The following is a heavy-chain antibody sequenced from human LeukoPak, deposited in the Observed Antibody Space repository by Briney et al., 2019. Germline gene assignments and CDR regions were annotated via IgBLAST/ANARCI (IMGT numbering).Heavy chain of an antibody. V-gene: IGHV3-30*07. Sequence: PGGSLRLSCAASGFTFSSYAMHWVRQAPGKGLEWVAVISYDGSNKYYADSVKGRFTISRDNSKNTLYLQMNSLRAEDTAVYYCAKDWIAAAGYLDYWGQGTLVTVSS. CDR2: ISYDGSNK. CDR3: AKDWIAAAGYLDY. J-gene: IGHJ4*02. D-gene: IGHD6-13*01. CDR1: GFTFSSYA.